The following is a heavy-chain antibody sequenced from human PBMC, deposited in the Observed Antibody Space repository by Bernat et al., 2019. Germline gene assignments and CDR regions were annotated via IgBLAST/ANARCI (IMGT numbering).Heavy chain of an antibody. CDR2: IKSKTTGGTT. V-gene: IGHV3-15*01. Sequence: EVHLVESGGDLVRPGGSLRLSCAASGFIYTDAWMTWVRQAPGKGLEWVGRIKSKTTGGTTAYAAPVKGRFTISRDDSKNTLYLQLNSLKTEDTAVYYCTTETVDFEEDSGGFDYWGLGTLVTVSS. D-gene: IGHD2-15*01. CDR3: TTETVDFEEDSGGFDY. CDR1: GFIYTDAW. J-gene: IGHJ4*02.